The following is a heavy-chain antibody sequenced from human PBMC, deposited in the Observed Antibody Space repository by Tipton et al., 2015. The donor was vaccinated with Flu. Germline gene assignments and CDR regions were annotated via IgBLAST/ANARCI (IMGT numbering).Heavy chain of an antibody. J-gene: IGHJ4*02. CDR1: GHTFITYA. CDR3: ARDKNECYAFEK. V-gene: IGHV3-23*01. CDR2: ISGGGATT. Sequence: SLRLSCAASGHTFITYAMSWVRQAPGKGLEWVSAISGGGATTYFADSVKGRFAISRDNSKNTVYLQMNSLRAEDTAVYHCARDKNECYAFEKWAQGTLVTVSS. D-gene: IGHD2-2*01.